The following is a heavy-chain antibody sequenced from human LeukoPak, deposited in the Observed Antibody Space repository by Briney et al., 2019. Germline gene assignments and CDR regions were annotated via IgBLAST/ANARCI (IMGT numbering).Heavy chain of an antibody. CDR3: ARGPYDFWSGLSNWFDP. J-gene: IGHJ5*02. V-gene: IGHV3-21*01. D-gene: IGHD3-3*01. CDR2: ISSSSSYI. CDR1: GFTFSSYS. Sequence: GGSLRLSCAASGFTFSSYSMNWVRQAPGKGLEWVSSISSSSSYIYYADSVKGRFTISRDNAKNSLYLQMNSLRAEDTAVYYCARGPYDFWSGLSNWFDPWGQGTLVTVSS.